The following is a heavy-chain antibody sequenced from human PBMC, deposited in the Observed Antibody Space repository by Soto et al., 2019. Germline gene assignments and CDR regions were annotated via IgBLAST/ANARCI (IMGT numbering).Heavy chain of an antibody. D-gene: IGHD3-22*01. V-gene: IGHV3-33*01. CDR1: GFTFSSYG. CDR3: ARDSTPYYYDSSGYYSHFDY. Sequence: GGSLRLSCAASGFTFSSYGMHWVRQAPGKGLEWVAVIWYDGSNKYYADSVKGRFTISRDNSKNTLYLQMNSLRAEDTAVYYCARDSTPYYYDSSGYYSHFDYWGQGTLVTVSS. CDR2: IWYDGSNK. J-gene: IGHJ4*02.